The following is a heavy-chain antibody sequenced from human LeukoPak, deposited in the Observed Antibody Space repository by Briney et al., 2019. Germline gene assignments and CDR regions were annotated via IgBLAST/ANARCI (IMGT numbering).Heavy chain of an antibody. J-gene: IGHJ6*02. V-gene: IGHV3-23*01. CDR2: ISGSGGST. CDR1: GFTFSSYA. Sequence: GGSLRLSCAASGFTFSSYAMSWVRQAPGKGLEWVSAISGSGGSTYYADSVKGRFAISRDNSKNTLYLQMNSLRAEDTAVYYCAKGLSTNYYYGMDVWGQGTTVTVSS. D-gene: IGHD2-2*01. CDR3: AKGLSTNYYYGMDV.